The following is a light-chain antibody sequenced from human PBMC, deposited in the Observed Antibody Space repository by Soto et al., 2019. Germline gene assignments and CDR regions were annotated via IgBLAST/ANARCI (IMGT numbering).Light chain of an antibody. Sequence: QSVLTQPASVSGSPGQSIAISCTGTSSDIGGYNYVSWYQQHPGRAPKLIIFEVRNRPSGVSNRFSGSKSGNTASLTISGLQAEDEADYYCLSYASSNTLLFGGGTKLTVL. V-gene: IGLV2-14*01. CDR1: SSDIGGYNY. CDR3: LSYASSNTLL. J-gene: IGLJ2*01. CDR2: EVR.